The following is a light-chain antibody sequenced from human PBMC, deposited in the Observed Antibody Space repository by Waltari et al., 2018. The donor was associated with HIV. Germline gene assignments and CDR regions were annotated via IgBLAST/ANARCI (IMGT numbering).Light chain of an antibody. V-gene: IGLV1-44*01. CDR3: AAWDDSLNGPV. Sequence: QSVLTQPPSASGAPGPRDVISCSGSSSNIGSTTVNWYQQLPGTAPKLLIYSNNQRPSGVPDRFSGSKSGTSASLAISGLQSEDEADYYCAAWDDSLNGPVFGGGTKLTVL. CDR1: SSNIGSTT. CDR2: SNN. J-gene: IGLJ2*01.